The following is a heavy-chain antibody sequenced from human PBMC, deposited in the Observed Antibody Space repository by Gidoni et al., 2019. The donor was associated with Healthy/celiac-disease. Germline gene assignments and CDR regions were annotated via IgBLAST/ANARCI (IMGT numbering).Heavy chain of an antibody. CDR3: ARCVNWKQRGAYYYYYYMDV. D-gene: IGHD1-20*01. J-gene: IGHJ6*03. CDR2: INHSGST. V-gene: IGHV4-34*01. Sequence: QVQLQQWGAGLLKPSETLSLTCAVDGGSFSGYYWSWIRQPPGKGLEWIGEINHSGSTNYNPSLKSRVTISVDTSKNQFSLKLSSVTAADTAVYYCARCVNWKQRGAYYYYYYMDVWGKGTTVTVSS. CDR1: GGSFSGYY.